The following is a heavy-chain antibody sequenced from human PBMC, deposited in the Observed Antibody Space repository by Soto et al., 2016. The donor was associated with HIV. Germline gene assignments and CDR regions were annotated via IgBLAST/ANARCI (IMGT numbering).Heavy chain of an antibody. CDR3: AREDVGATSRYYGMDV. CDR2: IYSGGST. D-gene: IGHD1-26*01. J-gene: IGHJ6*02. CDR1: GFTVSSNY. Sequence: EVQLVESGGGLVQPGGSLRLSCAASGFTVSSNYMSWVRQAPGKGLEWVSVIYSGGSTYYADSVKGRFTISRDNSKNTLYLQMNSLRAEDTAVYYCAREDVGATSRYYGMDVWGQGTTVTVSS. V-gene: IGHV3-66*01.